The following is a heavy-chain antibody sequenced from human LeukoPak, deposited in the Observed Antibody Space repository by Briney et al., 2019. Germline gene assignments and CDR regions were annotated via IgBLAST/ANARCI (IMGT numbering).Heavy chain of an antibody. Sequence: EASVKVSCKASGCTFTGYYMHWVRQAPGQGLEWMGWINPNSGGTNYAQKFQGRVTMTRDTSISTAYMELSRLRSDDTAVYYCARGSRYYSSSWLAYDYWGQGTLVTVSS. CDR2: INPNSGGT. CDR3: ARGSRYYSSSWLAYDY. J-gene: IGHJ4*02. V-gene: IGHV1-2*02. D-gene: IGHD6-13*01. CDR1: GCTFTGYY.